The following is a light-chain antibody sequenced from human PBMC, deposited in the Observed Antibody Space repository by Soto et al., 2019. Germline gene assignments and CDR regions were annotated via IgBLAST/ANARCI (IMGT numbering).Light chain of an antibody. CDR3: QQYNNWPPYT. V-gene: IGKV3-15*01. CDR1: QSVRSN. CDR2: GAS. Sequence: EIVMTQSQATLSVSPGERATLSCRASQSVRSNLAWYQQKPGQAPRLLIYGASTRATGIPARFSGSGSGTEFTLTISSLQSEDFAVYYCQQYNNWPPYTFGQGTKLEIK. J-gene: IGKJ2*01.